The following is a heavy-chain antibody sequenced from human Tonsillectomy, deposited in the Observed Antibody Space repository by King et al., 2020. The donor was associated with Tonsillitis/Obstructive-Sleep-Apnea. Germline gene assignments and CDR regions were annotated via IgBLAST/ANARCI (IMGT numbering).Heavy chain of an antibody. V-gene: IGHV3-48*03. CDR1: GFSFITYD. J-gene: IGHJ4*02. CDR2: ISSGGGTI. CDR3: ARDGFLDY. Sequence: VQLVESGGDLVQPGGSLRLSCAASGFSFITYDINWVRQAPGKGLEWLSYISSGGGTIYYADSVKGRFTISRDNAKNSLYLQMNSLSAEDTAVYYCARDGFLDYWGQGTLVTVSS.